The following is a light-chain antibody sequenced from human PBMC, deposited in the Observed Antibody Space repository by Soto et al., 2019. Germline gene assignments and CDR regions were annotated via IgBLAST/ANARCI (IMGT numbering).Light chain of an antibody. CDR1: QTVSNRY. CDR3: QQYGNPPWT. V-gene: IGKV3-20*01. J-gene: IGKJ1*01. CDR2: AAS. Sequence: ETVLTQSPGTLSLSPGGRATLSCRASQTVSNRYVAWYQHRPGQAPRVLIHAASSRATGIPDRFSGSGSWTEFTLTISRLEPEDFAVYYCQQYGNPPWTFGQGTKVDIK.